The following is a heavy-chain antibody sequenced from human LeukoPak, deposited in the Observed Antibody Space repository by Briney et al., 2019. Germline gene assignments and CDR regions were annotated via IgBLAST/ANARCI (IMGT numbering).Heavy chain of an antibody. CDR1: GDSVSSNSVA. CDR3: AMNSGSYYDASFDY. J-gene: IGHJ4*02. V-gene: IGHV6-1*01. CDR2: TYYRSKWYN. D-gene: IGHD1-26*01. Sequence: SQTLSLTCAISGDSVSSNSVAWNWIRQSPSRGLEWLGRTYYRSKWYNDYAVSVKSRIAINPDTSKNQFSLQLNSMTPEDTAVYYCAMNSGSYYDASFDYWGQGTLVTVSS.